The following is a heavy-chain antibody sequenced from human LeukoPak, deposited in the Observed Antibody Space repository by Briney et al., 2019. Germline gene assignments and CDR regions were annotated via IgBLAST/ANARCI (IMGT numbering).Heavy chain of an antibody. Sequence: AGSLRLSCAASGFTFSSYSMNWVRQAPGKGLEWVSFISSSRSYIYYADSVKGRFTISRDNAKNSLYLQMNSLRAEDTAVYYCARFIAAPYYFDYWGQGTPVTVSS. J-gene: IGHJ4*02. CDR2: ISSSRSYI. CDR1: GFTFSSYS. CDR3: ARFIAAPYYFDY. D-gene: IGHD6-13*01. V-gene: IGHV3-21*01.